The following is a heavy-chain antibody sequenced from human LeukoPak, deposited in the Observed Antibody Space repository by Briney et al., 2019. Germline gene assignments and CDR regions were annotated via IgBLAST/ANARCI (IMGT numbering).Heavy chain of an antibody. CDR3: ARLDYYVDY. CDR2: IYYSGNT. Sequence: SETLSLTCTVSGGSISANSYYWGWIRQPPGKGLEWIGTIYYSGNTYYNPSLKSRVTISVHTSKNQFSLNLSSVTAADTAVYYCARLDYYVDYWGQGTLVTVSS. V-gene: IGHV4-39*07. J-gene: IGHJ4*02. CDR1: GGSISANSYY.